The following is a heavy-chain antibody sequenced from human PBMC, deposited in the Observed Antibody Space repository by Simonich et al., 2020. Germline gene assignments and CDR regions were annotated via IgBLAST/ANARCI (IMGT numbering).Heavy chain of an antibody. D-gene: IGHD3-3*01. CDR3: ARGGVQYYYYYMDV. CDR2: IKPKSGGT. CDR1: GYTFTGYY. V-gene: IGHV1-2*02. J-gene: IGHJ6*03. Sequence: QVQLVQSGAEVKKPGASVKVSCKASGYTFTGYYMHWVRQAPGQGLEWMGWIKPKSGGTNYAQKFQGRVTMTRDTSISTAYMELSRLRSDDTAVYYCARGGVQYYYYYMDVWGKGTTVTVSS.